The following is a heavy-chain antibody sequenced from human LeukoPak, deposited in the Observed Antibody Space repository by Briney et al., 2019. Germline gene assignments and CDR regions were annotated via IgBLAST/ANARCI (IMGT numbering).Heavy chain of an antibody. CDR3: AIRYSSSWYLSERRGY. Sequence: PSETLSLTCTVSGGSISSSSYYWGWIRQPPGKGLEWIGSIYYSGSTYYNPSLKSRVTISVDTSKNQFSLKLSSVTAADTAVYYCAIRYSSSWYLSERRGYWGQGTLVTVSS. J-gene: IGHJ4*02. CDR1: GGSISSSSYY. CDR2: IYYSGST. D-gene: IGHD6-13*01. V-gene: IGHV4-39*01.